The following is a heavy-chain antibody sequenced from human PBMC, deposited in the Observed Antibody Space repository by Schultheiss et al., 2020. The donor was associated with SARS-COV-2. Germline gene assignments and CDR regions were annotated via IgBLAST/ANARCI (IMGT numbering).Heavy chain of an antibody. CDR3: ARVHPPQDYGDYVFDYYYYGMDV. D-gene: IGHD4-17*01. CDR2: IIPIFGTA. Sequence: SVKVSCKASGGTFSSYAISWVRQAPGQGLEWMGGIIPIFGTANYAQKFQGRVTITADESTSTAYMELSSLRSEDTAVYYCARVHPPQDYGDYVFDYYYYGMDVWGQGTTVTVSS. V-gene: IGHV1-69*13. J-gene: IGHJ6*02. CDR1: GGTFSSYA.